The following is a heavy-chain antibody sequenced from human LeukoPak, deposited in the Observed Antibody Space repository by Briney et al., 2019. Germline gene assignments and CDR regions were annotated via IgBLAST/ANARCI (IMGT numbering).Heavy chain of an antibody. CDR3: AREPFTIFGVVNAFDI. J-gene: IGHJ3*02. D-gene: IGHD3-3*01. Sequence: SQTLSLTCTVSGGSISSGSYYWSWIRQPAGKGLEWIGRIYTSGSTNYNPSLKSRVTISVDTSKNQFSLKLSSVTAADTAVYYCAREPFTIFGVVNAFDIWGQGTMVTVSS. CDR2: IYTSGST. V-gene: IGHV4-61*02. CDR1: GGSISSGSYY.